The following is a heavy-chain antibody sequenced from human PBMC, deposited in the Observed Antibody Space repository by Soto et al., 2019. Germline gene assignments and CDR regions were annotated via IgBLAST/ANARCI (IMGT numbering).Heavy chain of an antibody. CDR3: ASGGAGSGPFTWELPDH. V-gene: IGHV1-45*02. J-gene: IGHJ4*02. CDR1: GNTFSYRY. Sequence: QMQLVQSGAEVTKTGSSVTVSCQALGNTFSYRYLHWVRQAPGQGLEWMGWIAPFSGDVHYAQKFQERVTLTRDRSINTAYMRMSSLRSEDTAIYFCASGGAGSGPFTWELPDHWGQGTLVTVSS. D-gene: IGHD1-26*01. CDR2: IAPFSGDV.